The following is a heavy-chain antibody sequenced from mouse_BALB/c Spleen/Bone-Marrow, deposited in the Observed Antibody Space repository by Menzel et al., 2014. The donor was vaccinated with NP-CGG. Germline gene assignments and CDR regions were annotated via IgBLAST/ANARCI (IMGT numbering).Heavy chain of an antibody. V-gene: IGHV1-61*01. J-gene: IGHJ3*01. D-gene: IGHD2-1*01. Sequence: VQLQQSGTEVVRPGASVKLSCKASGYSFTTYWMNWVTQRPGQGLEWIGMIHPSDSETRLNQKFKDKATLTVDKSSSTAYMQLNSPTSEDSAVYYCAREKVYYGISWFAYWGQGTLVTVSA. CDR3: AREKVYYGISWFAY. CDR1: GYSFTTYW. CDR2: IHPSDSET.